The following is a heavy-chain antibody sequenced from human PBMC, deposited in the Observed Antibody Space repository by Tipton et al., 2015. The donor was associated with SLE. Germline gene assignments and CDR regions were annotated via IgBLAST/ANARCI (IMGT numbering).Heavy chain of an antibody. Sequence: SLRLSCVTSGFRFGDYAMTWVRQAPGKGLEFVGSIGTKTSGERTEYGASVRGRFIVSRDDSKNIAYLQVTSLKIEDTAVYYCTKWIVTSVFHDWGQGVLVTVSS. V-gene: IGHV3-49*04. CDR3: TKWIVTSVFHD. D-gene: IGHD4-17*01. CDR2: IGTKTSGERT. CDR1: GFRFGDYA. J-gene: IGHJ4*02.